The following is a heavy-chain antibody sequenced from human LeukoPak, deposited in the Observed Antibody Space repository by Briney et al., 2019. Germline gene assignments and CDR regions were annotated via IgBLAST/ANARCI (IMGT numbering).Heavy chain of an antibody. V-gene: IGHV4-39*02. Sequence: PSETLSLTCSVSGGSISSSSYYWGWIRQAPGKGLIYIGSIYHSGSTYYNPSLESRVTISVDTSKNQLSLKLTSVTAADTAVYYCARERSYYDSSGYYYNYWGQGTLVTVSS. CDR2: IYHSGST. CDR3: ARERSYYDSSGYYYNY. CDR1: GGSISSSSYY. D-gene: IGHD3-22*01. J-gene: IGHJ4*02.